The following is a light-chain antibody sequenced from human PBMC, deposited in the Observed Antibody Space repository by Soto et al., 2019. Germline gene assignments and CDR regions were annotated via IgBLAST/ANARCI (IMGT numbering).Light chain of an antibody. Sequence: QSVLTQPPSASGSLGQSVTISCTGTSSDVGGYNYVSWYQQHPGEAPKLMIYEVIKRPSGVPDRFSGSRSGNTASLTVFGFQAEDEADYYCTSYAGSNNRYGFGSGTKVTVL. CDR1: SSDVGGYNY. J-gene: IGLJ1*01. CDR3: TSYAGSNNRYG. CDR2: EVI. V-gene: IGLV2-8*01.